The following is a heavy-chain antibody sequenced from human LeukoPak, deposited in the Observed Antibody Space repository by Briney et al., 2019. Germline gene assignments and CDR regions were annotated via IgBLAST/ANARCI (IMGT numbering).Heavy chain of an antibody. CDR3: AKRAGAWGNYNYGMDV. J-gene: IGHJ6*02. CDR1: GFTFSSYA. D-gene: IGHD3-16*01. CDR2: ISGSGGST. V-gene: IGHV3-23*01. Sequence: GGSLRLSCAASGFTFSSYAMSWVRQAPGKGLEWVSGISGSGGSTYYADSVKGRFTISRDNSKNTLYLQMNSLRAEDTAVYSCAKRAGAWGNYNYGMDVWGQGTTVTVS.